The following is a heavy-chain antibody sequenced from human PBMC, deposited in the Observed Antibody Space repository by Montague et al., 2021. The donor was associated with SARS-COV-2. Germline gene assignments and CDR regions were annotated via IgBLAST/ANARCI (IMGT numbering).Heavy chain of an antibody. CDR3: VRGYEPFQHYGMDF. Sequence: LSLTCTVSGGSISSSSYYWGWIRQPPGKGLEWLSYISGNGDNIYYADSVKGRFTISRDNAEKSLFLQMNNLRAEDTAVYYCVRGYEPFQHYGMDFWGHGTTVTASS. CDR1: GGSISSSSYY. J-gene: IGHJ6*02. CDR2: ISGNGDNI. V-gene: IGHV3-11*01. D-gene: IGHD5-12*01.